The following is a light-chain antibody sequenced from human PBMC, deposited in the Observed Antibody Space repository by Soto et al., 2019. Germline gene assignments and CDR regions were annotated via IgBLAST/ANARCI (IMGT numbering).Light chain of an antibody. CDR1: QSIGIY. Sequence: DIQMTQSPSSLSASVGDRVTITCRASQSIGIYLNWYQQKPGKAPKLLIHAASRLQSGVPSRFSGRGSGTDFTLIISSLQPEDFATYYCHQSSTPQWTFGQGTKVEI. V-gene: IGKV1-39*01. CDR3: HQSSTPQWT. J-gene: IGKJ1*01. CDR2: AAS.